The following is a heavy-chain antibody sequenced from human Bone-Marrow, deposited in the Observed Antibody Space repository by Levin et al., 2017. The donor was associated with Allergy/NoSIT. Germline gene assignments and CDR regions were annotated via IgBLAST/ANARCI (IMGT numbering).Heavy chain of an antibody. CDR3: ARGDGVGAQKVFFYYYYGMDV. Sequence: ASVKVSCKASGYTFTSYDINWVRQATGQGLEWMGWMNPNSGNTGYAQKFQGRVTMTRNTSISTAYMELSSLRSEDTAVYYCARGDGVGAQKVFFYYYYGMDVWGQGTTVTVSS. J-gene: IGHJ6*02. CDR1: GYTFTSYD. V-gene: IGHV1-8*01. D-gene: IGHD1-26*01. CDR2: MNPNSGNT.